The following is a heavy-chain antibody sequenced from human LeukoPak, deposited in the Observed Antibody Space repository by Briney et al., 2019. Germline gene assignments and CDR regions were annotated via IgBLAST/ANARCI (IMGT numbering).Heavy chain of an antibody. J-gene: IGHJ4*02. V-gene: IGHV3-7*03. D-gene: IGHD3-10*01. CDR2: IKQDGSEK. CDR3: AREALWFGELLSLDY. Sequence: GGSLRLFCAASGFTFSSCWMSWVRQAPGGGLEGVANIKQDGSEKYYVDSVKGRFTISRDNAKNSLYLQMNSLRAEDTAVYYCAREALWFGELLSLDYWGQGTLVTVSS. CDR1: GFTFSSCW.